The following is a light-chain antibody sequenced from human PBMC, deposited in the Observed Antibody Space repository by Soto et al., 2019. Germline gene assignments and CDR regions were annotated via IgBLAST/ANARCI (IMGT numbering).Light chain of an antibody. V-gene: IGKV1-17*01. Sequence: DIQMTQSPSSLSASVGDRVTITCRASQDTSNDLGWYQQKPGKAPKCLIYAASSLQSGVPSRFSGSGSGTEFTLTISSLQPEDFATYYCLQHNNYPWTFGQGTKVDIK. CDR1: QDTSND. CDR3: LQHNNYPWT. CDR2: AAS. J-gene: IGKJ1*01.